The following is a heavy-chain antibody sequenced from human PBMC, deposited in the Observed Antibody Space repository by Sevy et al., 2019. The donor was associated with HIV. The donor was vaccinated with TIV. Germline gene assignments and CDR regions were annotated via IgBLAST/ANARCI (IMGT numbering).Heavy chain of an antibody. CDR3: ARDPAGPFDY. J-gene: IGHJ4*02. V-gene: IGHV3-7*01. D-gene: IGHD6-13*01. CDR2: IKQDGSEK. Sequence: GGSLRLSCAASVFTFSSYWMSWVRQAPGKGLEWVANIKQDGSEKYYVDSVKGRFTISRDNAKNSLYLQMNSLRAEDTAVYYCARDPAGPFDYWGQGTLVTVSS. CDR1: VFTFSSYW.